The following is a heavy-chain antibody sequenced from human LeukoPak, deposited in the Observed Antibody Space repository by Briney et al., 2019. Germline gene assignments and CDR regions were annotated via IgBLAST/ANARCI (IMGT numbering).Heavy chain of an antibody. CDR1: GYTFTGCY. V-gene: IGHV1-2*06. J-gene: IGHJ4*02. Sequence: GASVKVSCKPSGYTFTGCYVHWVRQAPGQGLEWMGRINPNSGDTNYAQKFQGRVTMTRDTSISTAYMELSRLRSDDTAVYYCARDYCGGDCFPDYWGQGTLVTVSS. CDR3: ARDYCGGDCFPDY. CDR2: INPNSGDT. D-gene: IGHD2-21*02.